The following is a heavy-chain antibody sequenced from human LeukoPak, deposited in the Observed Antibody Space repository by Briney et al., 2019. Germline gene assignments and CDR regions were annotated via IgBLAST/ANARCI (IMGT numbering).Heavy chain of an antibody. J-gene: IGHJ4*02. Sequence: SETLSLTCTVSGGSISSYYWSWIRQPPGKGLEWIGYIYYSGSTNYNPSLKSRVTISVDTSKNQFSLKLSSVTAAYTAVYYCATGSGGSGYYFDYWGQGTLVTVSS. CDR2: IYYSGST. V-gene: IGHV4-59*08. D-gene: IGHD2-15*01. CDR3: ATGSGGSGYYFDY. CDR1: GGSISSYY.